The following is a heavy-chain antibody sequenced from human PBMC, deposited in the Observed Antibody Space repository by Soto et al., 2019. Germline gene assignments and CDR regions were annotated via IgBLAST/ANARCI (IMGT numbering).Heavy chain of an antibody. D-gene: IGHD2-2*01. Sequence: ASVKVSCKASGYTFTGYYMHWVRQAPGQGLEWMGWINPSSGGANIAQKFQGWVTMTRDTSIDTAYMELTSLRSDDTAVYYCARDAAMGDYYHYGMDVWGQGTPVTVSS. CDR1: GYTFTGYY. CDR2: INPSSGGA. CDR3: ARDAAMGDYYHYGMDV. J-gene: IGHJ6*02. V-gene: IGHV1-2*04.